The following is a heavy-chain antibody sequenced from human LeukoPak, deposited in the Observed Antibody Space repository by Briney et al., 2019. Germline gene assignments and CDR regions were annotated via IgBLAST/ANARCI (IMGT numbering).Heavy chain of an antibody. D-gene: IGHD6-19*01. J-gene: IGHJ4*02. Sequence: GGSLRLSCAASGFTFSSYGMHWVRQAPGKGLEWVAVISYDGSNKYYADSVKGRFTISRDNSENTLYLQMNSLRAEDTAVYYCAKCAYSSGWSNFDYWGQGTLVTVSS. CDR2: ISYDGSNK. CDR3: AKCAYSSGWSNFDY. V-gene: IGHV3-30*18. CDR1: GFTFSSYG.